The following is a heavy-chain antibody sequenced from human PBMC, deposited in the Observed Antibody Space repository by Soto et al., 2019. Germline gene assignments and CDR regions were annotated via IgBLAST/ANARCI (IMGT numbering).Heavy chain of an antibody. J-gene: IGHJ4*02. D-gene: IGHD3-10*01. Sequence: QVQLVQSGTEVKKPGSSVKVSCKASGDTFSFYTINWVRQAPGLGLEWVGRINPIVSMSNYAQKFQGRVSVTADKSTGAAYVELRSLRSDDTAMYFCAASYGSGYRAFDYWGQGALVIVSS. V-gene: IGHV1-69*02. CDR2: INPIVSMS. CDR3: AASYGSGYRAFDY. CDR1: GDTFSFYT.